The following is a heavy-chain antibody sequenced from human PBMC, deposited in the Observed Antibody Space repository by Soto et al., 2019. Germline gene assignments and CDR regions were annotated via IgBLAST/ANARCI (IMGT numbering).Heavy chain of an antibody. V-gene: IGHV3-7*05. CDR3: ASYIMSSGWPTPYYGMDV. Sequence: GGSLRLSCAASGFTFSSYWMSWVRQAPGKGLEWVANIKQDGSEKYYVDSVKGRFTISRDNAKNSLYLQMNSLRAEDTAVYYCASYIMSSGWPTPYYGMDVWGQGTTVTVSS. CDR2: IKQDGSEK. CDR1: GFTFSSYW. J-gene: IGHJ6*02. D-gene: IGHD6-19*01.